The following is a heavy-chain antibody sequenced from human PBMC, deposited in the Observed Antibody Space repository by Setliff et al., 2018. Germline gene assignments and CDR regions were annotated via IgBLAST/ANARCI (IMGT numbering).Heavy chain of an antibody. D-gene: IGHD2-15*01. CDR3: ARGRGPDIVVTIPGDY. J-gene: IGHJ4*02. Sequence: KVSCKTSGYNFITLGINWVRQAPGQGLEWVGWISPYSGKTDYAQKFQGRVIMTIDSSTTTAYMELKTLRSDDTAVYYCARGRGPDIVVTIPGDYWGQGTQVTVSS. CDR1: GYNFITLG. V-gene: IGHV1-18*01. CDR2: ISPYSGKT.